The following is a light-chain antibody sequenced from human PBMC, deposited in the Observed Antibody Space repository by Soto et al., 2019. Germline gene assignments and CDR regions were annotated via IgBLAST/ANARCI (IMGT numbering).Light chain of an antibody. V-gene: IGKV3-11*01. Sequence: EIVLTQSPATLSLSPGETATLSCRASQSVSFYLGWYQQKPGQAPRHLVYDVSNRATGVPARFSGSGSETDFNLTISSLGPEDFAVYHCQQRRHWPWTFGQGTKV. CDR3: QQRRHWPWT. CDR2: DVS. CDR1: QSVSFY. J-gene: IGKJ1*01.